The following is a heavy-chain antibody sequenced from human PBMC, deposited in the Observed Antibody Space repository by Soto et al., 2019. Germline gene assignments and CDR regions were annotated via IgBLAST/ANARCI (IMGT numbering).Heavy chain of an antibody. J-gene: IGHJ2*01. CDR2: IWYDGSNR. V-gene: IGHV3-33*01. CDR3: ARDRHYFDL. CDR1: GLSFSTYT. Sequence: QVQLEESGGGVVQPGRSLRLSCAASGLSFSTYTIHWVRQAPGKGLEWVAFIWYDGSNRDYADSVKGRFTISRDNSKNTMYLQMNSLRVEDTAMYFCARDRHYFDLWGRGTLVTVSS.